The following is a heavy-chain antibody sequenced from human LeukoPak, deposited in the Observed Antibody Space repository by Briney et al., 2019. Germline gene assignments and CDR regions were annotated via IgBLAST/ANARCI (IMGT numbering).Heavy chain of an antibody. J-gene: IGHJ4*02. Sequence: SQTLSLTCAISGDSVSTNSAAWNWIRQSPSRGLEWLGRTYYRSKWYNDYVESVKSRITINPDTSKNQFSLQLKSVTPGDTAVYYCAREYSGATSYFDYWGQGTLVTVSS. CDR3: AREYSGATSYFDY. D-gene: IGHD2-15*01. CDR2: TYYRSKWYN. V-gene: IGHV6-1*01. CDR1: GDSVSTNSAA.